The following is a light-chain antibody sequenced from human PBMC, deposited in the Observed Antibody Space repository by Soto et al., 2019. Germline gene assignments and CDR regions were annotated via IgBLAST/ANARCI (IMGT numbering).Light chain of an antibody. J-gene: IGKJ4*01. CDR1: QTVSRSA. CDR2: GAS. CDR3: QQYGNSPFT. V-gene: IGKV3-20*01. Sequence: EIVLTRSPGTRSLSPMGRGTRSFMASQTVSRSALAWYQQKPGQAPRLLIYGASNRATGIPDRFSGSGSGTDFTLTISRLEPQDFEVYYCQQYGNSPFTFGGGTKVDIK.